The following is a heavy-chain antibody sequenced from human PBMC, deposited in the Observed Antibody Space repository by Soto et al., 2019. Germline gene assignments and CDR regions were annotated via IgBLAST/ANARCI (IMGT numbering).Heavy chain of an antibody. CDR3: ARHGVGIFGVVIIPNWFDP. D-gene: IGHD3-3*01. CDR2: IYYSGST. J-gene: IGHJ5*02. V-gene: IGHV4-39*01. CDR1: GGSISSSSYY. Sequence: EPLSLTRNVPGGSISSSSYYWGGIRQPPGKGLVGIGSIYYSGSTYYNPSLKSRATISVDTSKNHFTLKLSSMPAANTAVYYCARHGVGIFGVVIIPNWFDPWGQGTLVTVSS.